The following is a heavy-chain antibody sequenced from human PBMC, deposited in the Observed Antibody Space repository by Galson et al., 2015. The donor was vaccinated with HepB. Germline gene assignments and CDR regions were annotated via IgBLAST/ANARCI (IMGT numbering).Heavy chain of an antibody. Sequence: SLRLSCAASGFTFSSYAMSWVRRAPGKGLEWVSAISSSGRSTYYADSVKGRFTISRDNSKNTLYLQVNSLRAADTAMYYCAKVPAGTSIADYYYYYMDVWGKGTMATVSS. D-gene: IGHD3-10*01. CDR3: AKVPAGTSIADYYYYYMDV. J-gene: IGHJ6*03. V-gene: IGHV3-23*01. CDR2: ISSSGRST. CDR1: GFTFSSYA.